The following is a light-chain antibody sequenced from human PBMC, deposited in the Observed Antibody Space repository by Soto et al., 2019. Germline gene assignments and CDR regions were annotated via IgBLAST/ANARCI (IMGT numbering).Light chain of an antibody. Sequence: QSVLTQPPSVSGAPGQRVTISCTGSSSNIGIPYDVHWYQQLPGTAPKLLIYGNSNRPSGVPDRFSGSKSGTSASLAITGLQAEDEADYYCQSYDSSLSGYVIFGVGTKLTVL. CDR2: GNS. J-gene: IGLJ2*01. V-gene: IGLV1-40*01. CDR3: QSYDSSLSGYVI. CDR1: SSNIGIPYD.